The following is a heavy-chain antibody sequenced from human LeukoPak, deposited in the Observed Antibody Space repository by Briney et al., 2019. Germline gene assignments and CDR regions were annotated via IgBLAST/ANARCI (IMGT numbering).Heavy chain of an antibody. CDR2: ISTYNGNT. CDR1: GYTFSSYA. Sequence: GASVKVSCKASGYTFSSYAINWVRQAPGQGLEWMGWISTYNGNTNYAQKLQGRVTMTTDTSTSTAYMELRSLRSDDTAVYYCARGYSSSWYNWFDPWGQGTLVTVSS. D-gene: IGHD6-13*01. CDR3: ARGYSSSWYNWFDP. J-gene: IGHJ5*02. V-gene: IGHV1-18*01.